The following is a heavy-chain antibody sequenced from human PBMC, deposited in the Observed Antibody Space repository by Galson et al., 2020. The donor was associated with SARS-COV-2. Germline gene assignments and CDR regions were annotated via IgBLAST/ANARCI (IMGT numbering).Heavy chain of an antibody. D-gene: IGHD2-2*01. Sequence: ASVKVSCKASGYTFTSYYMHWVRQAPGHGLEWMGIINPSGGSTSYAQKFQGRVTMTRDTSTSTVYMELSSLRSEDTAVYYCARGQRSSTSPPYYYYYMDVWGKGTTVTVSS. CDR1: GYTFTSYY. V-gene: IGHV1-46*01. CDR2: INPSGGST. J-gene: IGHJ6*03. CDR3: ARGQRSSTSPPYYYYYMDV.